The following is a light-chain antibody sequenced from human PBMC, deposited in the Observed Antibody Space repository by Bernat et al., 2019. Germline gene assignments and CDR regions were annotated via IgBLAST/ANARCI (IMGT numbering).Light chain of an antibody. Sequence: QSVLTQPPSVSGAPGQRVTISCTGSSSNIGAGYDVHWYQQLPGTAPKLLIYVNSNRPSGVPDRFSGSKSGTSASLAITGRQAEDEADYYCKSYDSSLSAWVFGGGTKLTVL. J-gene: IGLJ3*02. CDR1: SSNIGAGYD. V-gene: IGLV1-40*01. CDR2: VNS. CDR3: KSYDSSLSAWV.